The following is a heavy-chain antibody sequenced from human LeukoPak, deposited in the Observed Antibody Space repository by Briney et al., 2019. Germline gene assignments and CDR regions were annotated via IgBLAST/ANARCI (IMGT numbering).Heavy chain of an antibody. D-gene: IGHD4-17*01. CDR2: VSFSGST. V-gene: IGHV4-39*07. CDR1: GGSISSSGYY. J-gene: IGHJ6*03. Sequence: SETLSLTCTVSGGSISSSGYYWGWIRQPPGKGLEWIESVSFSGSTYYNESLKNRITTSIDTSKNQFSLRMHSLTAADTAVYYCARRGLGTVTRWRDYYYMDVWGKGTTVTISS. CDR3: ARRGLGTVTRWRDYYYMDV.